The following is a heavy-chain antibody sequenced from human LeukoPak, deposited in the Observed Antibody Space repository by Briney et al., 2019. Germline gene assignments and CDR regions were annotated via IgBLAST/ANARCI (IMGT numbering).Heavy chain of an antibody. V-gene: IGHV3-7*01. Sequence: GGSLRLSCAASGFTFSSYWMSWVRQAPGKGLEWVANIKQDGSEKYYVDSVKGRFTISRDNAKNSLYLQMNSLRAEDTAVYYCARDGYSSSWYAGGERYYFDYWGQGTLVTVSS. CDR1: GFTFSSYW. CDR3: ARDGYSSSWYAGGERYYFDY. J-gene: IGHJ4*02. CDR2: IKQDGSEK. D-gene: IGHD6-13*01.